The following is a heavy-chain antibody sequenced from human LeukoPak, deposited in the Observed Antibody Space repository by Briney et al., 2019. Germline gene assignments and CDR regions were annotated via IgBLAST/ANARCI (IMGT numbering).Heavy chain of an antibody. CDR3: ARDRWLQLPFDY. D-gene: IGHD5-24*01. J-gene: IGHJ4*02. CDR2: ISSSSSTI. CDR1: GFSFSTNS. Sequence: GGSLRLSCAASGFSFSTNSMNWVRQAPGKGREWVSHISSSSSTIYYADSVKGRFTTSRDNAKNSLYLQMNSLRDEDTAVYYCARDRWLQLPFDYWGQGILVTVSS. V-gene: IGHV3-48*02.